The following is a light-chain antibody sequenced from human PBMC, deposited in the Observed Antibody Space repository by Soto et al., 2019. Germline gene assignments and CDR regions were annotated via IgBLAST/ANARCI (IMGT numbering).Light chain of an antibody. CDR1: RSVTND. V-gene: IGKV3-15*01. J-gene: IGKJ2*01. Sequence: EIVLTQSPATLSVSPGGSATLSCRASRSVTNDLAWYQQRPGQAPRLLIYGTFKRATGVPARFSGSGSGTQFTLTISSLESEDFAVYYCQQYGSSPLFGQGTKLEIK. CDR2: GTF. CDR3: QQYGSSPL.